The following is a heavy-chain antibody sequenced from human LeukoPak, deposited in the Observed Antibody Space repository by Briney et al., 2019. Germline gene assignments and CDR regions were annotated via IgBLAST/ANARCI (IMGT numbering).Heavy chain of an antibody. CDR3: ARDFLGGVVTAIFDYYYYGMDV. CDR1: GYTFTSYD. CDR2: IIPILGIA. D-gene: IGHD2-21*02. J-gene: IGHJ6*02. Sequence: GASVKVSCKASGYTFTSYDINWVRQAPGQGLEWMGRIIPILGIANYAQKFQGRVTITADKSTSTAYMELSSLRSEDTAVYYCARDFLGGVVTAIFDYYYYGMDVWGQGTTVTVSS. V-gene: IGHV1-69*04.